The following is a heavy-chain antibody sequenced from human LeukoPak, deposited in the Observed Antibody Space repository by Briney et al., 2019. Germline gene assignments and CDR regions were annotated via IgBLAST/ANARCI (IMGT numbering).Heavy chain of an antibody. J-gene: IGHJ4*02. CDR1: GFTFSSYG. V-gene: IGHV3-33*01. Sequence: PGGSLRLSCAASGFTFSSYGMHWVRQAPGKGLEWVAVIWYDGSNKYYADSVKGRFTISRDNSKNTLYLLMNDLRAEDTAVYYCASTEPRERFFDYWGQGTLVTVSS. CDR2: IWYDGSNK. CDR3: ASTEPRERFFDY. D-gene: IGHD1-1*01.